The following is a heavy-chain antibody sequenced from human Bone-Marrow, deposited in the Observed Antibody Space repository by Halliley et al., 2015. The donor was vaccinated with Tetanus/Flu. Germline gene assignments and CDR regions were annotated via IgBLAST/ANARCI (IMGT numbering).Heavy chain of an antibody. CDR2: TYYSGNT. D-gene: IGHD4-17*01. CDR3: ASRPHGDRYYAYYDY. CDR1: GVSITSGGYY. Sequence: TLSLTCTVSGVSITSGGYYWTWIRQRPGKGLEWIGYTYYSGNTHSNPSLESRLTMSVDTSDNQFPLNLNSVTDADTAVYYCASRPHGDRYYAYYDYWGQGALVTVSS. J-gene: IGHJ4*02. V-gene: IGHV4-31*03.